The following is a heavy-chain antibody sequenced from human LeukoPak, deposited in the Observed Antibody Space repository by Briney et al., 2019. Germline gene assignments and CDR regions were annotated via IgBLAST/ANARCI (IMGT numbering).Heavy chain of an antibody. J-gene: IGHJ4*02. CDR1: GFSFSSYW. Sequence: GGSLRLSCAASGFSFSSYWMHWVRQAPRKGLVWVSRINSEGSSTSYADSAKSRYTISRDNAKNTLYLQMNSLRAEDTAVYYCARGPLDYYYGSGSYYAYWGQGTLVTVSS. D-gene: IGHD3-10*01. CDR3: ARGPLDYYYGSGSYYAY. V-gene: IGHV3-74*01. CDR2: INSEGSST.